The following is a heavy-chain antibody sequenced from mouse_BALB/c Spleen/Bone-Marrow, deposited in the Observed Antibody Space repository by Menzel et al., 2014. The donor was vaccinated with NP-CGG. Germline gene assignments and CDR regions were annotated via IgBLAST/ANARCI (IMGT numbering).Heavy chain of an antibody. D-gene: IGHD1-1*01. J-gene: IGHJ4*01. CDR1: GFSLSRYS. V-gene: IGHV2-6-4*01. Sequence: VMLVESGPGLLAPSQSLSITCTVSGFSLSRYSIHWVRQPPGEGLEWLGVIWGGGNTDYNSALKSRLSISKDSSKSQVFLKMNSLQTDDTAMYYCARFITTGTMDYWGQGTSVTVSS. CDR2: IWGGGNT. CDR3: ARFITTGTMDY.